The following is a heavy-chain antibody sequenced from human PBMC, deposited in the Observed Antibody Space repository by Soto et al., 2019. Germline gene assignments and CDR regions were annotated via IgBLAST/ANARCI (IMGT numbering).Heavy chain of an antibody. J-gene: IGHJ2*01. Sequence: EVQLLESGGGLVQPGGSLRLSCAASGFTFSSYAMSWVRQAPGKGLEWVSAISGSGGSTYYADSVKGRFTISRDNSKNTLYLQMNSLRAEDTAVYYCAKDLWFGGLFGRRYFDLWGRGTLVTVSA. CDR2: ISGSGGST. CDR1: GFTFSSYA. D-gene: IGHD3-10*01. CDR3: AKDLWFGGLFGRRYFDL. V-gene: IGHV3-23*01.